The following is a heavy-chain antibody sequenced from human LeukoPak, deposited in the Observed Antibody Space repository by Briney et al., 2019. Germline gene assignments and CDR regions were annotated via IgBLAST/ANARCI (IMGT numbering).Heavy chain of an antibody. CDR1: GFTFSSYG. V-gene: IGHV3-30*18. CDR2: ISYDGSDR. D-gene: IGHD1-1*01. Sequence: GGSLRLSCVASGFTFSSYGMHWVRQAPGKGPEWVAVISYDGSDRYYANFVKGRFTISRDNSKNTLFLQTNSMRPEDTAVYYCAKGVSHGVDPTGLEYWGQGTLVTVSS. CDR3: AKGVSHGVDPTGLEY. J-gene: IGHJ4*02.